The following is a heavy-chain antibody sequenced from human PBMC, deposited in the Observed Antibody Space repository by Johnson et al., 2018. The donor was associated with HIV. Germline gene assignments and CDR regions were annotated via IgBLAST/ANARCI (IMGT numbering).Heavy chain of an antibody. D-gene: IGHD6-19*01. J-gene: IGHJ3*02. CDR2: IYSGGST. CDR1: GFTVSSNY. V-gene: IGHV3-53*01. Sequence: VQLVESGGDLIQPGGSLRLSCAASGFTVSSNYMTWVRQAPGKGLEWVSVIYSGGSTYYADFVKGRFTVSRDNSKNTLYLQMNSLRAEDTAVYYCAKRGSGWPSDAFDIWGQGTMVTVSS. CDR3: AKRGSGWPSDAFDI.